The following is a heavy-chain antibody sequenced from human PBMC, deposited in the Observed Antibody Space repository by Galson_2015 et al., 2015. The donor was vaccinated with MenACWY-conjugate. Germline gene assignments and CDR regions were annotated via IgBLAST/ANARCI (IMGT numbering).Heavy chain of an antibody. J-gene: IGHJ4*02. D-gene: IGHD5-12*01. CDR3: TRVGGYDRPGGDY. V-gene: IGHV3-23*01. Sequence: SLRLSCAASGFTFSSYAMSWVRQAPGEGLEWVSAISGSGGSTYYAGSVKGRFTISRDNSKNTLYLQMDSLRADDTAVYYCTRVGGYDRPGGDYWGQGTLVTVSS. CDR2: ISGSGGST. CDR1: GFTFSSYA.